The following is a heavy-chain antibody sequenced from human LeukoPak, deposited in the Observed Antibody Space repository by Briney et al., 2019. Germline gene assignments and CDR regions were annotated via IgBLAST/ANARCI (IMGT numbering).Heavy chain of an antibody. CDR3: ARRIAAAVIHYFDY. J-gene: IGHJ4*02. CDR1: GGSISSSSYS. Sequence: SETLSLTCTVSGGSISSSSYSWGWIRQPPGKGLEWIGSIYYSGSTYYNPSLKSRVTISVDTSKNHFSLKLSSVTAADTAVYYCARRIAAAVIHYFDYWGQGTLVTVSS. V-gene: IGHV4-39*02. D-gene: IGHD6-13*01. CDR2: IYYSGST.